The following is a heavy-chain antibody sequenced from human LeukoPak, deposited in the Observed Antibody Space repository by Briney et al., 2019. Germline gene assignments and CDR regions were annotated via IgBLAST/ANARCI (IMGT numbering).Heavy chain of an antibody. J-gene: IGHJ4*02. CDR3: ARDTIATVFDY. Sequence: GGSLRLSCAASGFTVSSYWMSWVRQVPGKGLEWVAQINEDGSEKHYGDSVRDRFTISRDNAKNSLYLQMYSLGADDMGVYFCARDTIATVFDYWGQGALVTVSS. CDR2: INEDGSEK. D-gene: IGHD2-21*01. V-gene: IGHV3-7*04. CDR1: GFTVSSYW.